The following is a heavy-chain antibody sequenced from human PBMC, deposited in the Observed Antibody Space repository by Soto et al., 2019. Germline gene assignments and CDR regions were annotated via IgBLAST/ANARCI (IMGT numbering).Heavy chain of an antibody. V-gene: IGHV1-18*01. Sequence: ASVKVSCKASGYTFTSYGISWVRQAPGQGLEWMGWISAYNGNTNYAQKLQGRVTMTTDTSTSTAYMELRSLRSDDTAVYYCARDRWEQWLDPGDYYYYGMDVWGQGTTVTVSS. CDR2: ISAYNGNT. D-gene: IGHD6-19*01. CDR3: ARDRWEQWLDPGDYYYYGMDV. CDR1: GYTFTSYG. J-gene: IGHJ6*02.